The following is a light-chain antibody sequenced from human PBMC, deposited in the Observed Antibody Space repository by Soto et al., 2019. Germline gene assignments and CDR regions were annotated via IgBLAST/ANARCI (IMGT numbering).Light chain of an antibody. J-gene: IGKJ1*01. CDR1: QSVSSSY. Sequence: EIVLTQSPGTLSLSPGERATLSCRASQSVSSSYLAWYQQKPGQAPRLLIYGASSRATGIPDRFSGSGSGTDFTLTISRLEPEDFAGYYCQQYGSSRTFGQGNKFEIK. CDR2: GAS. V-gene: IGKV3-20*01. CDR3: QQYGSSRT.